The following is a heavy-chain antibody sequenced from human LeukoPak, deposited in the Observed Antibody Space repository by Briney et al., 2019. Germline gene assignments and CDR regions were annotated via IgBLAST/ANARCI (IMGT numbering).Heavy chain of an antibody. V-gene: IGHV4-59*01. J-gene: IGHJ4*02. CDR2: VHYNGSP. CDR3: ARSHYGSSGYSYYFDY. Sequence: SETLSLTCTVSGGSISGYYWSWIRQAPGKGLEWIGYVHYNGSPNYNASLKSRVTISVDTSKNQFSLKLSSVTAADTAVYYCARSHYGSSGYSYYFDYWGQGTLVTVSS. CDR1: GGSISGYY. D-gene: IGHD3-22*01.